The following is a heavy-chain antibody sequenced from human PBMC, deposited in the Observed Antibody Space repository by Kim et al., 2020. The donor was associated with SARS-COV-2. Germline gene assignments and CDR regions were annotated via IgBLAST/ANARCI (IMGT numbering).Heavy chain of an antibody. CDR3: ARRDQFNEVFDY. D-gene: IGHD1-1*01. J-gene: IGHJ4*02. Sequence: ASVKVSCKASGYTFRTYGITWVRQAPGQGLEWMGWITAYNGHTNYAQKFQGRVTMTTDTSTSTAFMELRSLKSDDTAVFYCARRDQFNEVFDYWGQGTLVTVSS. V-gene: IGHV1-18*01. CDR2: ITAYNGHT. CDR1: GYTFRTYG.